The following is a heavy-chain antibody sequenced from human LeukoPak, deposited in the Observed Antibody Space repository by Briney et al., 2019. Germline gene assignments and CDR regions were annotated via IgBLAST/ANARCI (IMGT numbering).Heavy chain of an antibody. CDR2: IRYDGSNK. CDR3: ATLGTMVRGALPH. D-gene: IGHD3-10*01. CDR1: GFTFSSYG. J-gene: IGHJ4*02. Sequence: PGGSLRLSCAASGFTFSSYGMHWVRQAPGKGLEWVAFIRYDGSNKYYADSVKGRFTISRDNSKNTLYLQMNSLRAEDTAVYYCATLGTMVRGALPHWGQGTLVTVSS. V-gene: IGHV3-30*02.